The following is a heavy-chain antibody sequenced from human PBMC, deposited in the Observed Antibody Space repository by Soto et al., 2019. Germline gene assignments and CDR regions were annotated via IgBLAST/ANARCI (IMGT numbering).Heavy chain of an antibody. Sequence: GGSLRLSCAASGFTFSSYAMHWVRQAPGKGLEWVAVISYDGSNKYYADSVKGRFTTSRDNSKNTLYLQMNSLRAEDTAVYYCARVGGPFDYWGQGTLVTVSS. CDR2: ISYDGSNK. CDR3: ARVGGPFDY. D-gene: IGHD2-15*01. V-gene: IGHV3-30-3*01. CDR1: GFTFSSYA. J-gene: IGHJ4*02.